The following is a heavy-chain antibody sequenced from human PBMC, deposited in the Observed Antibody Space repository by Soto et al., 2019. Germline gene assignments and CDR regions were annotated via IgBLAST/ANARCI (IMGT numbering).Heavy chain of an antibody. CDR1: GGSITDYY. Sequence: LSLTCTVSGGSITDYYWSWIRQPPGKALEWIGYGYHSVSIHYNPSLKTRVTISVDTSENQFSLRLSSVTAADTAVYYCARAFAGFGAYWYFDLWGRGTLVTVSS. V-gene: IGHV4-59*01. D-gene: IGHD3-16*01. CDR2: GYHSVSI. J-gene: IGHJ2*01. CDR3: ARAFAGFGAYWYFDL.